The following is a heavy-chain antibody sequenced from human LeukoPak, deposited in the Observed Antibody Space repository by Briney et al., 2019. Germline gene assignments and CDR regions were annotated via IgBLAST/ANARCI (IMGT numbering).Heavy chain of an antibody. CDR1: GGTFSSYA. CDR3: ASFGGYDPPGRSYGMDV. V-gene: IGHV1-69*13. CDR2: IIPIFGTA. Sequence: SVKVSCKASGGTFSSYAISWVRQAPGQGLEWMGGIIPIFGTANYAQKFQGRVTITADESTSTAYMELSSLRAEDTAVYYCASFGGYDPPGRSYGMDVWGQGTTVTVSS. D-gene: IGHD5-12*01. J-gene: IGHJ6*02.